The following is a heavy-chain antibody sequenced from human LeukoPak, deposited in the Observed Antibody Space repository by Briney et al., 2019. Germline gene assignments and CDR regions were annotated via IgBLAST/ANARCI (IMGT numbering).Heavy chain of an antibody. CDR1: GFTFSDYY. CDR3: ARVRGLLPVDY. V-gene: IGHV3-11*01. CDR2: ISSGSTI. Sequence: GGSLRLSCAASGFTFSDYYMSWIRQAPGKGLEWVSYISSGSTIYYADSVKGRFTISRDNAKNSLYLQMNSLRAEDTAVYYCARVRGLLPVDYWGQGTLVTVSS. D-gene: IGHD2-21*02. J-gene: IGHJ4*02.